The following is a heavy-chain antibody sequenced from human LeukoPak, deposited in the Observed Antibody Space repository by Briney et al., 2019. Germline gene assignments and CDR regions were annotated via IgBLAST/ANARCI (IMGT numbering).Heavy chain of an antibody. CDR2: IYSCGST. Sequence: PGGSLRLSCAASGFTVSSNYMSWVRQAPGKGLEWVSVIYSCGSTYYAVSVKGRFTISRDNSKNTLYLQMNSLRAEDTAVYYCARDRIVGATTGYYYYGMDVWGQGTTVTVSS. D-gene: IGHD1-26*01. CDR3: ARDRIVGATTGYYYYGMDV. CDR1: GFTVSSNY. J-gene: IGHJ6*02. V-gene: IGHV3-53*01.